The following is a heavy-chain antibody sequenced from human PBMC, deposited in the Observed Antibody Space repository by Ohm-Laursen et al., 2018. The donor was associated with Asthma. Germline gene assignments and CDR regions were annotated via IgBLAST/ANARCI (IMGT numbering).Heavy chain of an antibody. CDR2: ISTASSFI. D-gene: IGHD1-26*01. Sequence: GSLRLSCAAPGITFRNYALSWVRQAPGKGLEWVASISTASSFIYYADSVRGRFTTSRDNARNSVYLQMNSLRAEDTALYYCARIGPEWELPGREYSLHHWGEGTLVTVSS. J-gene: IGHJ1*01. CDR3: ARIGPEWELPGREYSLHH. CDR1: GITFRNYA. V-gene: IGHV3-21*01.